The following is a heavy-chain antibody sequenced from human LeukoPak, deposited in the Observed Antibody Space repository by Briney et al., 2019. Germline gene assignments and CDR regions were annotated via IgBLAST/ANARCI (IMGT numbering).Heavy chain of an antibody. CDR3: VRDLDY. V-gene: IGHV3-7*01. J-gene: IGHJ4*02. Sequence: GGSLRLSCAASGFTFSSYWKSWVRQAPGKGLEWVANIKQDGSEKYYVDSVKGRFTISRDNAKNSLFLQLNSLRAEDMAVYYCVRDLDYWGQGTLVTVSS. CDR2: IKQDGSEK. CDR1: GFTFSSYW.